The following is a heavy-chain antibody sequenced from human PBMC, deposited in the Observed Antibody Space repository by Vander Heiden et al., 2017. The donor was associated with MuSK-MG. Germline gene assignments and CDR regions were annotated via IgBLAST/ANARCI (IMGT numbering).Heavy chain of an antibody. Sequence: EVQLVESGGGLVQPGGSLRLSCAASGFTFSSYEMNWVRQAPGKGLEWVSYISSSGSTIYYADSVMGRFTISRDNAKNSLYLQMNSLRAEDTDVYYCARESRYYYGSGNYYYFDYWVQGTLVPVS. D-gene: IGHD3-10*01. CDR2: ISSSGSTI. CDR1: GFTFSSYE. CDR3: ARESRYYYGSGNYYYFDY. J-gene: IGHJ4*02. V-gene: IGHV3-48*03.